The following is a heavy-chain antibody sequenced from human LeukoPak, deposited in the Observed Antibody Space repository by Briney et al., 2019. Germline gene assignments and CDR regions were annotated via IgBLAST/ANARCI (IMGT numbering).Heavy chain of an antibody. V-gene: IGHV5-51*01. J-gene: IGHJ5*02. CDR1: GYSFTSYW. D-gene: IGHD6-19*01. CDR3: ARTSSGWYGEELYWIDP. Sequence: GESLKISCKGSGYSFTSYWIGWVRQMPGKGLEWMGIIYPGDSDTRYSPSFQGQVTISADKSISTAYLQWSSLKASDTAMYYCARTSSGWYGEELYWIDPWGQGTLVTVSS. CDR2: IYPGDSDT.